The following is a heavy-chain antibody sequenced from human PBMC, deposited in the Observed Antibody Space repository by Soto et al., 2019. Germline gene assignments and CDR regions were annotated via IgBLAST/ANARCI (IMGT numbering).Heavy chain of an antibody. CDR3: TTYDCVYGSGSYFGRFDD. D-gene: IGHD3-10*01. CDR2: IKSKTDGGTT. J-gene: IGHJ4*02. CDR1: GFTFSNAW. V-gene: IGHV3-15*01. Sequence: GSLRLSCAASGFTFSNAWMSWVRQAPGKGLEWDGRIKSKTDGGTTDYAAPVKGRFTISRDDSKNTLYLQMNSLKTEDTAVYYCTTYDCVYGSGSYFGRFDDWGQGTTVTVSS.